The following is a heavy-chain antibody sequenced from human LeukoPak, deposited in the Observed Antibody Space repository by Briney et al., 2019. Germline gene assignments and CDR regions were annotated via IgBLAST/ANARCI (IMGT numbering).Heavy chain of an antibody. D-gene: IGHD6-19*01. CDR1: GYSFTTYW. Sequence: GESLKISCKASGYSFTTYWIGWVRQMPGKGLEWTGIIYPGDSDTTYSPSFQGQVTISADKSISTVYLQWSSLKASDTATYYCARTGGYSSGLFDFWGQGTLVTVSS. V-gene: IGHV5-51*01. CDR2: IYPGDSDT. J-gene: IGHJ4*02. CDR3: ARTGGYSSGLFDF.